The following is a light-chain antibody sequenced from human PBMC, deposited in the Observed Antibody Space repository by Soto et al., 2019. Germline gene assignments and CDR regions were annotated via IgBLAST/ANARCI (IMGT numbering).Light chain of an antibody. CDR1: QSVLYNSNNKNH. Sequence: DFVMTQAPDSLAVSLGERATINCKSSQSVLYNSNNKNHLGWFQQKPGHPPKLLIYGASFRPSGVPDRFSGRVSGTDFTLTISSLQAEDVAVYYCQQYYSIPFTFGQGTKLEI. CDR2: GAS. V-gene: IGKV4-1*01. CDR3: QQYYSIPFT. J-gene: IGKJ2*01.